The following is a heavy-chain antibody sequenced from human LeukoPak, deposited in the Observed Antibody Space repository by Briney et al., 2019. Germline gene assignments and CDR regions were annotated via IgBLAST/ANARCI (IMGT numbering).Heavy chain of an antibody. V-gene: IGHV4-38-2*02. CDR3: ARDDYDSSGYFP. D-gene: IGHD3-22*01. J-gene: IGHJ5*02. CDR1: GYSISSGYY. Sequence: SETLSLTCTVSGYSISSGYYWGWIRQPPGKGLEWIGSIYHSGSTYYNPSLKSRLTVSVDTSKNQFSLKLSSVTAADTAVYYCARDDYDSSGYFPWGQGTLVTVSS. CDR2: IYHSGST.